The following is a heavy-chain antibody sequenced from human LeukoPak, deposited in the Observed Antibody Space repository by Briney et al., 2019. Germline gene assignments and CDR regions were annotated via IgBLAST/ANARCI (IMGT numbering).Heavy chain of an antibody. J-gene: IGHJ5*02. CDR3: VKVGKSGEFWGPPS. D-gene: IGHD3-16*01. V-gene: IGHV3-23*01. CDR1: GLMLEYND. Sequence: PGRSLRLSCAVSGLMLEYNDMSWVRQSPGKGLEWVSAITGSDGGTHYSDPVKGRFTISRDISENMVFLQMNRLRVDDTAIYFCVKVGKSGEFWGPPSWGQGTLVIVSS. CDR2: ITGSDGGT.